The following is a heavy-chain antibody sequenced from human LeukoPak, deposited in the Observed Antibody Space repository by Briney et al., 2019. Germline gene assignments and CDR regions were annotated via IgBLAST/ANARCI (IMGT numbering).Heavy chain of an antibody. J-gene: IGHJ4*02. Sequence: PSETLSLTCTVSGGSISSYYWSWIRQPPGKGLEWIGYIYYCGSTNYNPSLKSRVTISVDTSKNQFSLKLSSVTAADTAVYYCARHYYDILTAIDYWGQGTLVTVSS. CDR2: IYYCGST. CDR1: GGSISSYY. V-gene: IGHV4-59*08. D-gene: IGHD3-9*01. CDR3: ARHYYDILTAIDY.